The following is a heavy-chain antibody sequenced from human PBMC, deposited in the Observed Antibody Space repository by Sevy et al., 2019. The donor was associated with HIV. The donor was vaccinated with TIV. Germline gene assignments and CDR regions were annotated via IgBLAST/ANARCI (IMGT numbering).Heavy chain of an antibody. CDR1: GFTFSTCS. J-gene: IGHJ4*02. V-gene: IGHV3-23*01. CDR2: ISGSGDIR. Sequence: GGSLRLSCAASGFTFSTCSTTWVRQAPGKGLEWVSMISGSGDIRDYAGSVKGRFTVSRDNSKNTLYLQMSSLRAEDTAIYFCASDIWAVHRGVYWGQGTLVTVSS. CDR3: ASDIWAVHRGVY. D-gene: IGHD3-9*01.